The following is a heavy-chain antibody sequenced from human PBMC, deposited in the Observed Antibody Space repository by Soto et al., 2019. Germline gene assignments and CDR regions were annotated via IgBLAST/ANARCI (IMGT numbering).Heavy chain of an antibody. CDR2: IYYSGST. D-gene: IGHD3-9*01. Sequence: PSETLSLTCTVSGAYISSYYCSWIRQPPGKGLEWIGYIYYSGSTNYNPSLKSRVTISVDTSKNQFSLKLSSVTAADTAVYYCAACYDILTGYYFDYWGQGTLVTVSA. CDR3: AACYDILTGYYFDY. CDR1: GAYISSYY. V-gene: IGHV4-59*01. J-gene: IGHJ4*02.